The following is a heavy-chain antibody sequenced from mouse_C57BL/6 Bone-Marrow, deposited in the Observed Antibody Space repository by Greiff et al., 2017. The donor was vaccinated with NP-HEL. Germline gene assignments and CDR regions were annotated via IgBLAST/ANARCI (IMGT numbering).Heavy chain of an antibody. CDR1: GFTFSSYG. CDR2: ISSGGSYT. V-gene: IGHV5-6*02. J-gene: IGHJ1*03. CDR3: ARRKYYWYFDV. Sequence: EVKLMESGGDLVKPGGSLKLSCAASGFTFSSYGMSWVRQTPDKRLEWVATISSGGSYTYYPDSVKGRFTISRDNAKNTLYLQMSSLKSEDTAMYYCARRKYYWYFDVWGTGTTVTVSS.